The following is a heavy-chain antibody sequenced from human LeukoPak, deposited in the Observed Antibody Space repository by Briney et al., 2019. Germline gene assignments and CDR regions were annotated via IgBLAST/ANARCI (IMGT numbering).Heavy chain of an antibody. CDR1: GGTFSSYA. CDR3: ARQITFGGHFDY. Sequence: ASVKVSCKASGGTFSSYAISWVRQAPGQGLEWMGRIIPILGIANYAQKFQGRVTITADKSTSTAYMELSSLRSEDTAVYYCARQITFGGHFDYWGQGTLVTVSS. V-gene: IGHV1-69*04. CDR2: IIPILGIA. J-gene: IGHJ4*02. D-gene: IGHD3-16*01.